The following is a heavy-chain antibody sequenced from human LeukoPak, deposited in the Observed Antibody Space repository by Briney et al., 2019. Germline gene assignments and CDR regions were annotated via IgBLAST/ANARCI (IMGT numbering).Heavy chain of an antibody. CDR2: ISSSGSYI. CDR3: ARMVGYGDFDY. J-gene: IGHJ4*02. D-gene: IGHD4-17*01. CDR1: GFNFNGFTFSSYS. Sequence: GGSLRLSCAASGFNFNGFTFSSYSMNWVRQAPGKGLEWVAFISSSGSYIHYADSVKGRFTISRDNTKNSLYLQMNSLRAEGTAVYYCARMVGYGDFDYWGQGTLVTVSS. V-gene: IGHV3-21*01.